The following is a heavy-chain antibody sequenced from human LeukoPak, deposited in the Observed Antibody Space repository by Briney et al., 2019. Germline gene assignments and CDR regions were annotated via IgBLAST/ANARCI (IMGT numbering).Heavy chain of an antibody. J-gene: IGHJ4*02. CDR1: GFTFSDYT. Sequence: KPGGSLRLSCAASGFTFSDYTMTWVHQAPGKGLEWVSSITSSSTYIYYADSVKGRFTISRDNTKNSLYLQMNSLRAEDTAVYYCAREVGGQWLVFDYWGQGTLVTVSS. V-gene: IGHV3-21*04. CDR2: ITSSSTYI. CDR3: AREVGGQWLVFDY. D-gene: IGHD6-19*01.